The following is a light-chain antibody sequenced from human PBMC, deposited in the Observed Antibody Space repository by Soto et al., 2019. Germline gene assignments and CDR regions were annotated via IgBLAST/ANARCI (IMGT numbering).Light chain of an antibody. CDR3: SSFAGINNPLV. J-gene: IGLJ2*01. CDR2: EVN. V-gene: IGLV2-8*01. Sequence: QSALTQPPSASGSPGQSVAISCTGTSSDVGGSNYVSWYQRHPGKAPKLMIFEVNKRPSWVPNRFSGSKSGNTASLTVSGLQAEDEADYYCSSFAGINNPLVFGGGTQLTVL. CDR1: SSDVGGSNY.